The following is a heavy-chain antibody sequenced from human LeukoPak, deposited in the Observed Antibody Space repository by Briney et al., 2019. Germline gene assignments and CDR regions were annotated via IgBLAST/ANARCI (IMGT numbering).Heavy chain of an antibody. V-gene: IGHV3-30*02. CDR1: GFTFSSYG. J-gene: IGHJ4*02. CDR3: AKARAYFDY. CDR2: IRYDGSNK. Sequence: GGSLRLSCAASGFTFSSYGMHWVRQAPGKGLEWVAFIRYDGSNKHYADSVKGRFTISRDNSKNTLYLQMNSLRAEDTAVYYCAKARAYFDYWGQGTLVTVSS.